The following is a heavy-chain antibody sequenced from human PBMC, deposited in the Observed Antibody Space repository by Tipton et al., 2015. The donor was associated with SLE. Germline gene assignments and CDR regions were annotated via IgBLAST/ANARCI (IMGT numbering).Heavy chain of an antibody. D-gene: IGHD6-13*01. CDR3: ARAGIAGAYGMDV. Sequence: TLSLTCTVSGGSISSHYWSWIRQPAGRGLEWIGHIYTSGGTNYNPSLKSRVTISVDTSKNQFSLKLSSVTAADTAVYYCARAGIAGAYGMDVWGQGATVTVSS. V-gene: IGHV4-4*07. CDR2: IYTSGGT. CDR1: GGSISSHY. J-gene: IGHJ6*02.